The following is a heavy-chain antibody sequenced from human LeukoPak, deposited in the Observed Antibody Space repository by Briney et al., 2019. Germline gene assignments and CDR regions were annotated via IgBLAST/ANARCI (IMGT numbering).Heavy chain of an antibody. V-gene: IGHV3-23*01. Sequence: GGSLRLSCAASGFTFSSYAMSWVRQAPGKGLEWVSAISGSGGSTYYADSVKGRFTISRDNSKNTLYLQMNSLRVEDTAVYYCAINSGSRDYYYYYGMDVWGQGTTATVSS. CDR3: AINSGSRDYYYYYGMDV. J-gene: IGHJ6*02. D-gene: IGHD1-26*01. CDR2: ISGSGGST. CDR1: GFTFSSYA.